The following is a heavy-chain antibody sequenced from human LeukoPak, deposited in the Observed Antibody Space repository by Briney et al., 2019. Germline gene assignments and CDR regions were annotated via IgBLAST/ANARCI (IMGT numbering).Heavy chain of an antibody. CDR2: IIPIFGTA. D-gene: IGHD3-22*01. Sequence: SVKVSCKASGGTFSSYAISWVRRAPGQGLEWMGGIIPIFGTANYAQKFQGRVTITTDESTSTAYMELSSLRSEDTAVYYCASTYDSSGYYSAPDYWGQGTLVTVSS. J-gene: IGHJ4*02. CDR3: ASTYDSSGYYSAPDY. V-gene: IGHV1-69*05. CDR1: GGTFSSYA.